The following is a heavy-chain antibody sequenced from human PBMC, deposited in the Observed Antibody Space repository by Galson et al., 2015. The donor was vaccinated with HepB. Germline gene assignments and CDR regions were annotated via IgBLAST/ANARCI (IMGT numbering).Heavy chain of an antibody. CDR2: IYSGGST. V-gene: IGHV3-66*02. J-gene: IGHJ4*02. Sequence: SLRLSCAASGFTVSSNYMSWVRQAPGKGLEWVSVIYSGGSTYYADSVKGRFTISRDNSKNTLYLQMNSLRAEDTAVYYCASRGCSGGSCYYVWFGYWGQGTLVTVSS. D-gene: IGHD2-15*01. CDR1: GFTVSSNY. CDR3: ASRGCSGGSCYYVWFGY.